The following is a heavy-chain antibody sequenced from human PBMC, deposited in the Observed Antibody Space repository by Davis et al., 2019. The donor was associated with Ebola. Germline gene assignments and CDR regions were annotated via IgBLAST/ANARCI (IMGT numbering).Heavy chain of an antibody. V-gene: IGHV3-30*18. Sequence: GESLKISCAASGFTLRSYGMHWVRQAPGKGLEWVAVISYDGSNEYYADSVKGRFTISRDNSKNTLYLQMNSLRAEDTAVYYCANLDYGDNSGFDYWGQGTLVTVSS. CDR1: GFTLRSYG. J-gene: IGHJ4*02. CDR3: ANLDYGDNSGFDY. D-gene: IGHD4-23*01. CDR2: ISYDGSNE.